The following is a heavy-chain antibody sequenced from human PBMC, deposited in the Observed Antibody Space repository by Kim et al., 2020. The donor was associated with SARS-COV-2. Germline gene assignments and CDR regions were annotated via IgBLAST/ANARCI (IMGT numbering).Heavy chain of an antibody. J-gene: IGHJ4*02. D-gene: IGHD3-22*01. Sequence: VKGRFTISRDNAKNSLYLQMNSLRAEDTAVYYCARDPGIGYYYDSSGYYWGQGTLVTVSS. CDR3: ARDPGIGYYYDSSGYY. V-gene: IGHV3-11*06.